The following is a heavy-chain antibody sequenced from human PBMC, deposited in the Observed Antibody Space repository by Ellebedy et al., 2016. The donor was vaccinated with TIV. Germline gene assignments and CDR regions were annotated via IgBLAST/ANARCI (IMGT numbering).Heavy chain of an antibody. CDR3: AGNFYGSGSPYYYGMDV. J-gene: IGHJ6*02. D-gene: IGHD3-10*01. CDR1: GGSISSYY. Sequence: MPSETLSLTCTVSGGSISSYYWSWIRQPPGKGLEWIGYIYYSGSTNYNPSLKSRVTISVDTSKNQFSLKLSSVTAADTAVYYCAGNFYGSGSPYYYGMDVWGQGTTVTVSS. CDR2: IYYSGST. V-gene: IGHV4-59*08.